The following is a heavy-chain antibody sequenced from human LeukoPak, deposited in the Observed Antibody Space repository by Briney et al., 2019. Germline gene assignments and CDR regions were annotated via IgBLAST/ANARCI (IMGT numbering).Heavy chain of an antibody. CDR1: GYSFTSYW. Sequence: GESLKISCKGSGYSFTSYWIGWVRQMPGKGLEWMGIIYPGDSDTRYSPSFQGQVTISADKSISTAYLQWSSLKASDTAMYYCARVYYGSGSYPSGNYWGQGTLVTVSS. CDR3: ARVYYGSGSYPSGNY. CDR2: IYPGDSDT. J-gene: IGHJ4*02. D-gene: IGHD3-10*01. V-gene: IGHV5-51*01.